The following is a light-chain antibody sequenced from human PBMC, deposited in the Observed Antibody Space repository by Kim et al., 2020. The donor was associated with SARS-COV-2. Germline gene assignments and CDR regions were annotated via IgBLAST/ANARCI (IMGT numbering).Light chain of an antibody. J-gene: IGLJ1*01. V-gene: IGLV2-11*01. CDR3: CSYAGSFTWV. Sequence: QSALTQPRSVSGSPGQSVTISCSGACGDVGGYNYVSWHQQHPGKAPKLLIYEVTERRSGIPDRFSGSKSGNTASLTISGLQPEDEADYYCCSYAGSFTWVFGSGTKVTVL. CDR2: EVT. CDR1: CGDVGGYNY.